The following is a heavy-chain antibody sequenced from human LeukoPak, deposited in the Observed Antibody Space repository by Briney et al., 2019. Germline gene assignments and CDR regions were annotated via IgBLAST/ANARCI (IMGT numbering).Heavy chain of an antibody. J-gene: IGHJ5*02. V-gene: IGHV1-8*01. Sequence: GASVKVSCKASGYTFTSYDINWVRQATGQGLEWMGWMNPNSGNTGCAQEFQGRVTMTRNTSISTAYMELSSLRSEDTAVYYCVGSSRTGEFDPWGQGTLVTVSS. CDR2: MNPNSGNT. CDR3: VGSSRTGEFDP. CDR1: GYTFTSYD. D-gene: IGHD6-13*01.